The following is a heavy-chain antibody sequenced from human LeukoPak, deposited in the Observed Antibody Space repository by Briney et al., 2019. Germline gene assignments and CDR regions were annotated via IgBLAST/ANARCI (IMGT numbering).Heavy chain of an antibody. Sequence: GGSLRLSCAASGFTLSDYYMSWTRQAPGKGLEWVSYISSSGSAIYYTDSVNGRFTTYRDNPKNSLYPQINILRTEDRAVYYCAVEGPTVAPEFEYWGEVTLVTVSS. J-gene: IGHJ4*02. CDR2: ISSSGSAI. CDR3: AVEGPTVAPEFEY. CDR1: GFTLSDYY. V-gene: IGHV3-11*01. D-gene: IGHD4-23*01.